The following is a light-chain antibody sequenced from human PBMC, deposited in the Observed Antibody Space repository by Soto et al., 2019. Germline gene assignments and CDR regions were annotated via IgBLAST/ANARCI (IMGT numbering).Light chain of an antibody. CDR2: EGS. CDR3: CSYAGSSTYV. J-gene: IGLJ1*01. CDR1: SSDVGSYNL. V-gene: IGLV2-23*01. Sequence: QSALTQPASVSGSPGQSITISCTGTSSDVGSYNLVSWYQQHPGKAPKLMIYEGSKRPSGVSNHFSGSKSGNTASQTISGLQAEDEADYYCCSYAGSSTYVFGTGTRSPS.